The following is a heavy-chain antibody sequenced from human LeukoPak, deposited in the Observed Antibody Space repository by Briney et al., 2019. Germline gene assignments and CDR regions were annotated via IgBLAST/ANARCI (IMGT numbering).Heavy chain of an antibody. J-gene: IGHJ6*03. D-gene: IGHD1-14*01. CDR1: GGSISSYY. V-gene: IGHV4-59*01. CDR3: ARESRNRWPTFYYYYYYMDV. Sequence: KPSETLSLTCTVSGGSISSYYWSWIRQPPGKGLEWIGYMYYTGSTNYNPSLTSRVTISVDTSKNQFSLKLSSVTAADTAVYYCARESRNRWPTFYYYYYYMDVWGKGTTVTVSS. CDR2: MYYTGST.